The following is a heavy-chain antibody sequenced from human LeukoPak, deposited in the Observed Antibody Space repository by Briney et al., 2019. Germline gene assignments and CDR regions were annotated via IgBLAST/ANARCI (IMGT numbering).Heavy chain of an antibody. J-gene: IGHJ4*02. CDR3: ATREETTYCGGDCYPS. Sequence: ASVKVSCKASGYTFTDYGISWVRQAPGQGLEWMGWISAYNGNTNYAQKLQGRVTMTTDTSTSTAYMELRSLRSDDTAVYYCATREETTYCGGDCYPSWGQGTLVTVSS. V-gene: IGHV1-18*01. CDR1: GYTFTDYG. CDR2: ISAYNGNT. D-gene: IGHD2-21*01.